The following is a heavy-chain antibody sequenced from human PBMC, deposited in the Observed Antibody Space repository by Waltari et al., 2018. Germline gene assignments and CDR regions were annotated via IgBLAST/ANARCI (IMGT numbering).Heavy chain of an antibody. V-gene: IGHV1-3*01. D-gene: IGHD3-22*01. J-gene: IGHJ4*02. CDR1: GYTFTSYA. CDR3: ARDYRLYDSSGYPPGY. Sequence: QVQLVQSGAEVKKPGASVKVSCKASGYTFTSYAMHWVRQAPGQRLAWMGWSNAGNGNTKYSQKFQGRVTITRDTSASTAYMELSSLRSEDTAVYYCARDYRLYDSSGYPPGYWGQGTLVTVSS. CDR2: SNAGNGNT.